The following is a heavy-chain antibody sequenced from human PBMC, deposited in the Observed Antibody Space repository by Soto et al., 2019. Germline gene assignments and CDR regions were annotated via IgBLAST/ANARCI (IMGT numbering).Heavy chain of an antibody. J-gene: IGHJ4*02. D-gene: IGHD6-6*01. CDR1: GGSISSGGYY. V-gene: IGHV4-31*03. CDR3: ARGVGIAARRIDY. CDR2: IYYSGST. Sequence: QVQLQESGPGLVKPSQTLSLTCTVSGGSISSGGYYWSWIRQHPGKGLEWIGYIYYSGSTYYNPSLKSRVTVSVDTSKNQFSLKLSSVTAADTAVYYCARGVGIAARRIDYWGQGTLVTVSS.